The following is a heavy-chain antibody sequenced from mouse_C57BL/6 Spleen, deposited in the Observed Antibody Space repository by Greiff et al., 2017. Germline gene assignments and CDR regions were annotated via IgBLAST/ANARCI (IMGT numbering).Heavy chain of an antibody. D-gene: IGHD2-5*01. CDR3: ARWGYSNYGGADY. CDR1: GYTFTSYW. V-gene: IGHV1-61*01. Sequence: VQLQQPGAELVRPGSSVKLSCKASGYTFTSYWMDWVKQRPGQGLEWIGNIYPSDSETHYNQKFKDKATLTVDKSSSTAYMQLSSLTSEDSAVYYCARWGYSNYGGADYWGQGTTLSLL. J-gene: IGHJ2*01. CDR2: IYPSDSET.